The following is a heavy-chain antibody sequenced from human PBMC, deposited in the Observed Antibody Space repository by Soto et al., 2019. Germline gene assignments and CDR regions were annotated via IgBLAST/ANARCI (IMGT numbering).Heavy chain of an antibody. CDR3: ARQITMPSSHFQH. CDR1: GGSISSSSYY. D-gene: IGHD3-10*01. Sequence: PSETLSLTCTVSGGSISSSSYYWGWIRQPPGKGLEWIGSIYYSGSTYYNPSLKSRVTISVDTSKNQFSLKLSSVTAADTAVYYCARQITMPSSHFQHWGQGTLVTVSS. J-gene: IGHJ1*01. CDR2: IYYSGST. V-gene: IGHV4-39*01.